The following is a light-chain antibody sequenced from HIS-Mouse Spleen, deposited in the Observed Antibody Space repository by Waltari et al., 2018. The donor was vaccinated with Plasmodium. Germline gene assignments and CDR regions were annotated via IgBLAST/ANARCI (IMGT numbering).Light chain of an antibody. V-gene: IGLV2-14*03. CDR1: SSDVGGYNY. CDR2: DVM. CDR3: SSYTSSSTVV. J-gene: IGLJ2*01. Sequence: QSALTQPASVSGSPGQSITISCTGTSSDVGGYNYVSWYQQHPGKAPKLMIYDVMNRPSGVSNRVSGSKSGNTASLTISGLQAEDEADYYCSSYTSSSTVVFGGGTKLTVL.